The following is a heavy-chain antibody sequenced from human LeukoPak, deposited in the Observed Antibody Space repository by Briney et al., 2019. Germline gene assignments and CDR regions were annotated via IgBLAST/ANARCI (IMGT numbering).Heavy chain of an antibody. CDR1: GGSISSSSYS. J-gene: IGHJ4*02. CDR2: IYYSGST. Sequence: SETLSLTCSVSGGSISSSSYSWGWIRQPPGKGLEWIGSIYYSGSTYYNPSLKSRVTISVDTPKNQFSLKLSSVTAADTAVYYCARQLYYYDSSGYYGGFDYWGQGTLVTVSS. V-gene: IGHV4-39*07. D-gene: IGHD3-22*01. CDR3: ARQLYYYDSSGYYGGFDY.